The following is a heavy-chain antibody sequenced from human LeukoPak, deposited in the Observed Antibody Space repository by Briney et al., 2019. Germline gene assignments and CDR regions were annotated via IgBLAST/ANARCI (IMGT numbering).Heavy chain of an antibody. CDR3: ARDRGRVVPAEEDY. D-gene: IGHD2-2*01. V-gene: IGHV3-13*01. CDR1: GFTFSSYD. CDR2: IGTAGAT. J-gene: IGHJ4*02. Sequence: GGSLRLSCAASGFTFSSYDMHWVRQTTGKGLEWVTGIGTAGATFYPGSVKGRFTISRDNAKNSLYLQMNSLRAEDTAVYYCARDRGRVVPAEEDYWGQGTLVTVSS.